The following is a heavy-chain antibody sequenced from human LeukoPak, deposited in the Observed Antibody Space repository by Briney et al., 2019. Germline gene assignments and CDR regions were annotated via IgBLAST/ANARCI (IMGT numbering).Heavy chain of an antibody. V-gene: IGHV1-3*03. D-gene: IGHD3-3*01. CDR2: INAGSGNT. Sequence: ASVKVSCKASGYTFTTYAIHWVRQAPGQRLEWMGRINAGSGNTKYSQEFQGRVTITRDTSASTAYMEVSSLRSDDMAVYYCARGVGGVDYDFWSGYQHYFDYWGQGTLVTVSS. CDR3: ARGVGGVDYDFWSGYQHYFDY. CDR1: GYTFTTYA. J-gene: IGHJ4*02.